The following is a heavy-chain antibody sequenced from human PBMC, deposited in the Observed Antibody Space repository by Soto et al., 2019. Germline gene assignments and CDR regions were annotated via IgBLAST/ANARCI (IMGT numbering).Heavy chain of an antibody. CDR1: GFTFSDYG. CDR3: ARRRDGYNIDY. V-gene: IGHV3-30*03. CDR2: ISYDGSNN. J-gene: IGHJ4*02. D-gene: IGHD5-12*01. Sequence: QVQLVESGGGVVQPGRSLRLSCAASGFTFSDYGIHWVRQAPGKGPEWVAVISYDGSNNYYADSVKGRFTVSRDNSKNTVYLQMNSLRAEATAGYYCARRRDGYNIDYWGQGTLFTFSS.